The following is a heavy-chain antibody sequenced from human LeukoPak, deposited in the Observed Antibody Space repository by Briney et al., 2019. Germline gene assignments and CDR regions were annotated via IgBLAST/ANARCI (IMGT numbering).Heavy chain of an antibody. V-gene: IGHV4-34*12. CDR3: ARAPIAVAGAGHEYFDY. D-gene: IGHD6-19*01. CDR2: IFYSGIL. J-gene: IGHJ4*02. Sequence: SETLSLTCAVYGGSFSGYYWSWIRQPPGSGPEWIGSIFYSGILYYSPSLKSRVTISVDTSKNQFSLKLTSVTAADTAVYYCARAPIAVAGAGHEYFDYWGQGTLVTVSS. CDR1: GGSFSGYY.